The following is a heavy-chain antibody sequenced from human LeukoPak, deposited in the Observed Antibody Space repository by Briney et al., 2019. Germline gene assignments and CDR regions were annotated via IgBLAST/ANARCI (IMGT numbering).Heavy chain of an antibody. V-gene: IGHV3-7*02. CDR1: GLTFSSYW. D-gene: IGHD4-17*01. CDR2: IKQDGSEK. CDR3: ARGHTAVTRHFDF. Sequence: GSLRLSCAASGLTFSSYWMSWVRQAPGKGLEWVANIKQDGSEKYYVDSVKGRFTISRDNAKNSLYLQMNSLRAEDTAVYYCARGHTAVTRHFDFWGKGTLVTVSS. J-gene: IGHJ4*02.